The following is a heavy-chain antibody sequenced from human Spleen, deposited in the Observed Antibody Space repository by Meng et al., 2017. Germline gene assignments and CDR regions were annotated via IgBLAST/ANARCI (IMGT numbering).Heavy chain of an antibody. V-gene: IGHV6-1*01. CDR2: TYYRSKWYN. Sequence: QTRSLTGAISGDSVSSNSAAWNWIRQSPSRGLEWLGRTYYRSKWYNDYAVSVKSRITINPDTSKNQFSLQPNSVTPEDTAVYYCARVGASSGWSGAFDIWGQGTMVTVSS. D-gene: IGHD6-19*01. J-gene: IGHJ3*02. CDR1: GDSVSSNSAA. CDR3: ARVGASSGWSGAFDI.